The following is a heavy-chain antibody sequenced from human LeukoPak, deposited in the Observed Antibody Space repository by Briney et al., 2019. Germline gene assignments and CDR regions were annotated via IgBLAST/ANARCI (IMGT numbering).Heavy chain of an antibody. V-gene: IGHV4-59*01. CDR2: IYYSGST. CDR3: ARWSPIAVAGYFDY. J-gene: IGHJ4*02. Sequence: SETLSLTCTVSGGSISSYYWSWIRQPPGKGLEWIGYIYYSGSTNYNPSLKSRVTISVDTSKNQFSLKLSSVTAADTAVYYCARWSPIAVAGYFDYWGQGTLVTVSS. CDR1: GGSISSYY. D-gene: IGHD6-19*01.